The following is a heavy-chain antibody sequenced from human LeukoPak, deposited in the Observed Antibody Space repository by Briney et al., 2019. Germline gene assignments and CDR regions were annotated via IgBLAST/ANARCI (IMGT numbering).Heavy chain of an antibody. D-gene: IGHD3-22*01. Sequence: GGSLRLSCAASGFTFSSYGMHWVRQAPGKGLEWVAVISHDGSNKYYADSVKGRFTISRDNSKNTLYPQMNSLRAEDTAVYYCAKYYYDSSGYGYWGQGTLVTVSS. CDR1: GFTFSSYG. CDR3: AKYYYDSSGYGY. J-gene: IGHJ4*02. V-gene: IGHV3-30*18. CDR2: ISHDGSNK.